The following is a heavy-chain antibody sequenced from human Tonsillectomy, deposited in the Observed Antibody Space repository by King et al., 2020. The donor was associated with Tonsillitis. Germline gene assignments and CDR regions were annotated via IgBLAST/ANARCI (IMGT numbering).Heavy chain of an antibody. CDR2: MNPKRDNT. CDR1: GYTFTSYD. D-gene: IGHD3-10*01. CDR3: ARSRGSGSYYFNY. J-gene: IGHJ4*02. Sequence: QLVQSGAEVKKPGASVKVSCKASGYTFTSYDIHWVRQAAGQGLEWMGWMNPKRDNTVYAQKFQGRVTMTRNTSTSTAYMELSSLRSEDTAVYYCARSRGSGSYYFNYWGQGTLVTVSS. V-gene: IGHV1-8*01.